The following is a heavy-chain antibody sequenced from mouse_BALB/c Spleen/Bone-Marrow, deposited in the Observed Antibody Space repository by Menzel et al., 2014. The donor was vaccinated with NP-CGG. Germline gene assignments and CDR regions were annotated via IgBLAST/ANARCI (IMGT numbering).Heavy chain of an antibody. D-gene: IGHD2-1*01. Sequence: EVQLQQSGPELVKPGASVKMSCKASGCTFTSYVMHWVKQKPGQGLEWIGYINPYNDGTKYNEKFKGKATLTSDKSSSTAYMELSSLTSEDSAVYYCARDGNPYWYFDVWGAGTTVTVSS. CDR3: ARDGNPYWYFDV. CDR1: GCTFTSYV. V-gene: IGHV1-14*01. CDR2: INPYNDGT. J-gene: IGHJ1*01.